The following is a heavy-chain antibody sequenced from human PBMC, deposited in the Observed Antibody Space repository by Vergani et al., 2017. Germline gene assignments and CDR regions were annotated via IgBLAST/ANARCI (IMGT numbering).Heavy chain of an antibody. CDR2: IRTKSQGETT. CDR3: TRGRNCDIWTFSTNHFVH. J-gene: IGHJ4*01. D-gene: IGHD3-9*01. V-gene: IGHV3-15*01. CDR1: GFTFSNAW. Sequence: EVQLVESGGGLVKPGGSLRLSCAASGFTFSNAWMSWVRQAPGKGPEWVAFIRTKSQGETTEYAASVKGRFFISRNDSKGVAYLQMNSLRTEDTAVYFSTRGRNCDIWTFSTNHFVHLGPGTLVTVAS.